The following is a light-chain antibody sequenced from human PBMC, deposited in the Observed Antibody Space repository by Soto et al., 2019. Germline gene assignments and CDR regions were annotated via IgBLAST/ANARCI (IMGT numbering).Light chain of an antibody. Sequence: QSALTQPPSASGSPGQSVTISCTGTTGAVGGYTYVSWYQHHPGKAPKLLIYEVNKRPSGVPDRFSGSKSGNTASLTVSGLQAEDEADYYCSSYAGSNNYVFGTGTKLTVL. CDR2: EVN. CDR3: SSYAGSNNYV. J-gene: IGLJ1*01. CDR1: TGAVGGYTY. V-gene: IGLV2-8*01.